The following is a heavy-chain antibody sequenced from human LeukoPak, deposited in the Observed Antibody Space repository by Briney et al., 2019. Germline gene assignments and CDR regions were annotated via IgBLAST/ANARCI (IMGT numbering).Heavy chain of an antibody. Sequence: ASVKVSCKASGYTFTSYDINWVRQATGQGLEWMGWMTPNSGNTGYAQKFQGRVTMTRNTSISTAYMELSSLRSEDTAVYYCARGPYYDILTGYYSSGYWFDPWGQGTLVTVSS. CDR2: MTPNSGNT. V-gene: IGHV1-8*01. D-gene: IGHD3-9*01. CDR3: ARGPYYDILTGYYSSGYWFDP. CDR1: GYTFTSYD. J-gene: IGHJ5*02.